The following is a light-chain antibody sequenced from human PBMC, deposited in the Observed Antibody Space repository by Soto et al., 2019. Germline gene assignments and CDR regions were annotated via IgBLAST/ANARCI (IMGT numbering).Light chain of an antibody. CDR3: QHYGSSPWT. CDR2: GAS. J-gene: IGKJ1*01. Sequence: EIVLTPSPGTLSFSPGERATLSCRASQSVSSSYLAWYQQKPGQAPRLLIYGASSRATGIPDRFSGSGSGTDLTLTISRLEPEDFAVYYCQHYGSSPWTCGQGTKGDIK. V-gene: IGKV3-20*01. CDR1: QSVSSSY.